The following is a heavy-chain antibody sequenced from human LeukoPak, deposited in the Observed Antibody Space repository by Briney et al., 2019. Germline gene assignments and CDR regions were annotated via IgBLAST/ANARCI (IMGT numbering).Heavy chain of an antibody. CDR3: ARDGYYDSSGYYYANFWYYYYGMDV. CDR1: GYTFTGYY. V-gene: IGHV1-2*06. CDR2: INPNSGGT. Sequence: ASVKVSCKASGYTFTGYYMHWVRQAPGQGLEWMGRINPNSGGTNYAQKFQGRVTMTRDTSISTAYMELSRLRSDDTAVYYRARDGYYDSSGYYYANFWYYYYGMDVWGQGTTVTVSS. D-gene: IGHD3-22*01. J-gene: IGHJ6*02.